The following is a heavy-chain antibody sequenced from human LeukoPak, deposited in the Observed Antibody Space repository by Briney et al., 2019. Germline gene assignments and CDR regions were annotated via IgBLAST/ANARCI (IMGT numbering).Heavy chain of an antibody. CDR3: ARDLGPESSSVWFDP. CDR1: GGSFSGYY. D-gene: IGHD6-6*01. Sequence: SETLSLTCAVYGGSFSGYYWSWIRQPPGKGLEWIGEINHSGSTNYNPSLKSRVTISVDTSKNQFSLKLSSVTAADTAVYYCARDLGPESSSVWFDPWGQGTLVTVSS. J-gene: IGHJ5*02. CDR2: INHSGST. V-gene: IGHV4-34*01.